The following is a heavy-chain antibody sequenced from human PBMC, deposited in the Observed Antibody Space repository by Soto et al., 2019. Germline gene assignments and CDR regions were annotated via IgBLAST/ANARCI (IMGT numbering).Heavy chain of an antibody. CDR3: ARVPWIQLWFFDP. Sequence: SETLSLTCTISGGSISSGDYYWSWICQPPGKGLEWIGYIYYSGSTYYNPSLKSRVTISVDTSKNQFYLKLSSVTAADTAVYYCARVPWIQLWFFDPWGQGTLVTVSS. CDR1: GGSISSGDYY. CDR2: IYYSGST. J-gene: IGHJ5*02. V-gene: IGHV4-30-4*01. D-gene: IGHD5-18*01.